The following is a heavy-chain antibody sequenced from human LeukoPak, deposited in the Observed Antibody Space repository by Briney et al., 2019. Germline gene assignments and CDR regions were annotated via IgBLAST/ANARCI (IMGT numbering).Heavy chain of an antibody. V-gene: IGHV3-7*03. J-gene: IGHJ4*02. CDR2: IAANGNDK. Sequence: GGSLRLSCAASGFTFRKYWMAWVRQAPGRGLEWVATIAANGNDKDYEDALQGRFTISRDNTSNSLSLRIDSLRAEDTAQYYCAREVFFQFDNWGQGALVTVSS. CDR3: AREVFFQFDN. CDR1: GFTFRKYW.